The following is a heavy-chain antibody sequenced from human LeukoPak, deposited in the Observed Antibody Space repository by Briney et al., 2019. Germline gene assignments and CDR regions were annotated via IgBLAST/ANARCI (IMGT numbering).Heavy chain of an antibody. Sequence: GGSLRLSCAASGFTFSSYEMNWVRQAPGKGLEWVSYISSSGSTIYYADPVKGRFTISRDNAKNSLYLQMNSLRAEDTAVYYCARGAGSSWIRSPRYFDYWGQGTLVTVSS. CDR2: ISSSGSTI. CDR3: ARGAGSSWIRSPRYFDY. CDR1: GFTFSSYE. J-gene: IGHJ4*02. D-gene: IGHD6-13*01. V-gene: IGHV3-48*03.